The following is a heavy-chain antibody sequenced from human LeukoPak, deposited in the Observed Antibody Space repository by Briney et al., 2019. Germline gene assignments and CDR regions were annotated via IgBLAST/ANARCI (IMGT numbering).Heavy chain of an antibody. J-gene: IGHJ6*02. CDR1: GYTFTGYY. V-gene: IGHV1-2*02. D-gene: IGHD3-10*01. CDR2: INPNSGGT. Sequence: ASVKVSCKASGYTFTGYYMHWVRKAPRQGLEWMGWINPNSGGTNYAQKFQGRVNMTRDTSISTAYMELSRLRSDDTAVYYCARQPTYYGSGSTHYGMDVWGQGTTVTVSS. CDR3: ARQPTYYGSGSTHYGMDV.